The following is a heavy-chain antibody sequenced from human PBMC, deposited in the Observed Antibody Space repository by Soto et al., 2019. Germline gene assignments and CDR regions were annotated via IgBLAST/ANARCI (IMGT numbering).Heavy chain of an antibody. V-gene: IGHV2-5*02. J-gene: IGHJ4*02. Sequence: QITLKESGPTLVKPTQTLTLTCTFSGFSLNTRGVGVGWIRQPPGKALEWLALIYWDDDKRYSPSLKSRLTITMYTSRNQVVRAFTNMDPVDTATYYCAHSYYFHSSFYYYHLFDYCGQGTLYTVSS. D-gene: IGHD3-22*01. CDR1: GFSLNTRGVG. CDR2: IYWDDDK. CDR3: AHSYYFHSSFYYYHLFDY.